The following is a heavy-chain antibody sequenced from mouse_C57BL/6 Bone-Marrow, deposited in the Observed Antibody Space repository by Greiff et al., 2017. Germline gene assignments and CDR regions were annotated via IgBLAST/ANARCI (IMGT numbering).Heavy chain of an antibody. V-gene: IGHV7-1*01. D-gene: IGHD2-5*01. CDR2: SRNKANDYTT. J-gene: IGHJ4*01. CDR3: ARDVYYSNYVEALDY. Sequence: EVNVVESGGGLVQSGRSLRLSCATSGFTFSDFYMEWVRQAPGKGLEWIAASRNKANDYTTEYSASVKGRFIVSRDTSQSILYLQMNALRAEDTAIYDCARDVYYSNYVEALDYWGQGTSVTVSS. CDR1: GFTFSDFY.